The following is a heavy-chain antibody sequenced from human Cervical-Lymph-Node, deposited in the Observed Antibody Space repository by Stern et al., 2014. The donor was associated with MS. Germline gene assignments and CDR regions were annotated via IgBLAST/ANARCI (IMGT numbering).Heavy chain of an antibody. CDR3: ATDRDDFRRGDAAPNKRYGLDV. CDR1: GYTLTKFS. J-gene: IGHJ6*02. V-gene: IGHV1-24*01. CDR2: FDPGDGDT. D-gene: IGHD3-3*01. Sequence: QVQLVESGAEVKKPGASVKVSCKASGYTLTKFSMHWVRQAPGKGLEWMGGFDPGDGDTISAQKFQGRVTMTEAASPDTAYMEVSSQRSEDTAVYYCATDRDDFRRGDAAPNKRYGLDVWGQGTTVTVTS.